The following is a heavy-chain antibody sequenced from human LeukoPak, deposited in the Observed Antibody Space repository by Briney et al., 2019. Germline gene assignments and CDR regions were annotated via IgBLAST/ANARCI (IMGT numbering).Heavy chain of an antibody. CDR3: ARLPDLGLAVAGRMEANDY. V-gene: IGHV3-21*01. CDR2: ISSSSSYI. Sequence: GGSLRLSCAAAGVTFSSYSMNLVRQAPGKGLEWVSSISSSSSYIYYADSVKGRFTISRDNAKNSLYLQMNSLRAEDTAVYYCARLPDLGLAVAGRMEANDYWGQGTLVTVSS. D-gene: IGHD6-19*01. J-gene: IGHJ4*02. CDR1: GVTFSSYS.